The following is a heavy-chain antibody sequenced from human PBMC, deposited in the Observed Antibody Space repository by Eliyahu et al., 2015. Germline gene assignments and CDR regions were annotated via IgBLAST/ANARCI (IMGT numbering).Heavy chain of an antibody. Sequence: QVQLVQSGPXVKKPGASVKVSXQASGYTXTXYGISWVRXXPGQGRXWMGWISAYNGNTDYAQKLQGRVTMTTDTSTSTAYMELRSLRSDDTAVYYCVRDRLRTTTALLFDFWGQGTIVTVSS. CDR2: ISAYNGNT. CDR3: VRDRLRTTTALLFDF. CDR1: GYTXTXYG. V-gene: IGHV1-18*01. D-gene: IGHD5-12*01. J-gene: IGHJ3*01.